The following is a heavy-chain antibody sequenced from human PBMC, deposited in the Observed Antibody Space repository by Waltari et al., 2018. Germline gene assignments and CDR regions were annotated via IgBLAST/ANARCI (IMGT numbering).Heavy chain of an antibody. CDR3: APMGASRLTWTD. V-gene: IGHV3-48*01. CDR2: ISGGGYPI. J-gene: IGHJ4*02. Sequence: EVQLVESGGGLVQPGGSLRLSCAASGFSFSSYGMNWVRQGPGKGLEWVAHISGGGYPIYYADSVKGRFTISRDNAKNSLFLQMNGLRAEDTAVYYCAPMGASRLTWTDWGQGTLVTVSS. D-gene: IGHD1-26*01. CDR1: GFSFSSYG.